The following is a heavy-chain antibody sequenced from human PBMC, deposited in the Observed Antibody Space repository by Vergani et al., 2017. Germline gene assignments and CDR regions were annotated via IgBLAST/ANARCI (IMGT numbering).Heavy chain of an antibody. V-gene: IGHV4-31*03. CDR1: GGSISSGGYY. CDR3: ARERAEGATPHYGMDV. D-gene: IGHD1-26*01. J-gene: IGHJ6*02. CDR2: IYYSGST. Sequence: QVQLQESGPGLVKPSQTLSLTCTVSGGSISSGGYYWSWIRQHPGKGLEWIGYIYYSGSTYYNPSLKSRVTISVDTSKNQFSLKLSSVTAADTAVYYCARERAEGATPHYGMDVWGQGTTVTVSS.